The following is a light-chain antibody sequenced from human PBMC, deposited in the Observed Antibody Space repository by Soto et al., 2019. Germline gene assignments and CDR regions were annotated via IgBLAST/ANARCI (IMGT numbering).Light chain of an antibody. Sequence: DIVLTQSPGTLSLSAGERATLSCRASQSVTSDYLAWYQQKPGQAPRLLIYDVSTRATGIPDRYSASGSGTDFTLAINRLEPEDFALYYCQHSDTSSWTFGQGTRVEIK. J-gene: IGKJ1*01. V-gene: IGKV3-20*01. CDR2: DVS. CDR1: QSVTSDY. CDR3: QHSDTSSWT.